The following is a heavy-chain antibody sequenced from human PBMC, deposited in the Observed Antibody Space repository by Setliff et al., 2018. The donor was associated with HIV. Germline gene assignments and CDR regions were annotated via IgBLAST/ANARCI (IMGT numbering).Heavy chain of an antibody. CDR1: GFNVNNKY. CDR3: ARDRVVGATLDPLDL. J-gene: IGHJ3*01. D-gene: IGHD1-26*01. CDR2: IYSDDYT. V-gene: IGHV3-66*01. Sequence: LRLSCAASGFNVNNKYMSWVRQAPGKGLEWVSIIYSDDYTKYADSLKGRFTISRDNSKNSLYLQMNSLRVEDTAVYYCARDRVVGATLDPLDLWGQGTMVTVSS.